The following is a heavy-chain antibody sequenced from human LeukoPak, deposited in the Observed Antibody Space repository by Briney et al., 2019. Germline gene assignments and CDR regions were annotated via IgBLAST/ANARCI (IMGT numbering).Heavy chain of an antibody. V-gene: IGHV1-18*01. CDR2: ISTYSGNT. CDR3: ARDGVGATEDY. Sequence: ASVKVSCTPSGYTFTSYAISWVRQAPGQGLEWMGWISTYSGNTNYAQKLQGRVTMTTDTSTNTAYMELRSLRSDDTAVYYCARDGVGATEDYWGQGTLVTVSS. CDR1: GYTFTSYA. J-gene: IGHJ4*02. D-gene: IGHD1-26*01.